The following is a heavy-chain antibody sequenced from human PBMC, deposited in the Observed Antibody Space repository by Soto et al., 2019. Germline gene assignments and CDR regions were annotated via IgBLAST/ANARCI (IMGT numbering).Heavy chain of an antibody. J-gene: IGHJ4*02. V-gene: IGHV4-61*01. CDR3: ARLLYYYDSSGYYGRHFDY. CDR2: IYYSGST. CDR1: GGSVSSGTHY. Sequence: QVQLQESGPGLVKPSETLSLTCTVSGGSVSSGTHYWSWIRQPPGKGLEWIGYIYYSGSTNYNPSLKSRVTLSIDTSKNQFSLNLSSVTAADTAVYYCARLLYYYDSSGYYGRHFDYWGQGTLATVSS. D-gene: IGHD3-22*01.